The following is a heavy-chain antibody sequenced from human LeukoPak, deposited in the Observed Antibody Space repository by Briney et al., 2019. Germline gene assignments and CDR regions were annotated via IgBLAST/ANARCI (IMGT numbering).Heavy chain of an antibody. CDR2: IKVDGSEK. CDR3: EKKTESTGEAFDY. J-gene: IGHJ4*02. CDR1: GFTFSNFW. Sequence: PGGSLRLSCVASGFTFSNFWMSWVRQAPGKGLEWVANIKVDGSEKYYADSVKGRFTISRDNAENSLYLQMNSLRAEDTAVYYCEKKTESTGEAFDYWGQGTQVTVSS. V-gene: IGHV3-7*03. D-gene: IGHD7-27*01.